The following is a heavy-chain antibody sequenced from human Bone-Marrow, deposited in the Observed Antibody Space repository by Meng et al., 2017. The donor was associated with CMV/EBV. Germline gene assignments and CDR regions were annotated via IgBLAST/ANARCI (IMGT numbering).Heavy chain of an antibody. CDR2: ISSSSSYI. D-gene: IGHD6-13*01. CDR3: ARGGAGTDGMDV. Sequence: GESLKISCAASGFTFSSYSMNWVRQAPGKGLEWVSSISSSSSYIYYADSVKGRFTISRDNAKNSLYLQMNSLRAEDTAVYYCARGGAGTDGMDVWGQGNTVT. V-gene: IGHV3-21*01. CDR1: GFTFSSYS. J-gene: IGHJ6*02.